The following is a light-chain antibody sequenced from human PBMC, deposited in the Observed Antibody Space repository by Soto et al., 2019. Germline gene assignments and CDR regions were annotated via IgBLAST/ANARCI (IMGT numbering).Light chain of an antibody. CDR3: SSYTSTTTRV. CDR2: EVS. CDR1: SIDIAPYNY. V-gene: IGLV2-14*03. Sequence: QSVLTQPASVSGSPGQSLTISCTGTSIDIAPYNYVSWYQQHPGKGPKLMIYEVSNRPSGVSNRFSGSKSGNTATLTISGLQAEDEADYYCSSYTSTTTRVFGTGTKSPS. J-gene: IGLJ1*01.